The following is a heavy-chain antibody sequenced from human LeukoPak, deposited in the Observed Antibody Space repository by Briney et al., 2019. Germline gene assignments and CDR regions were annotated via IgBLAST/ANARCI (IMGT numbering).Heavy chain of an antibody. V-gene: IGHV4-34*01. D-gene: IGHD4-17*01. Sequence: PSETLSLTCGVYGGSFSGYYWSWIRQPPGKGLEWIGEINQSGSTNYNPSLKSRVTISVNTSKNQFSLKLSSVTAADTAVYYCARENTLSDHGDYSGYWGQGTLVTVSS. J-gene: IGHJ4*02. CDR3: ARENTLSDHGDYSGY. CDR1: GGSFSGYY. CDR2: INQSGST.